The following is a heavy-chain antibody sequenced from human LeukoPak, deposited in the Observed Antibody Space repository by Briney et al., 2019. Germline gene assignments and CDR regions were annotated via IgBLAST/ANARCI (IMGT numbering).Heavy chain of an antibody. V-gene: IGHV3-23*01. D-gene: IGHD3-9*01. J-gene: IGHJ4*02. CDR3: AKDLDILTAYCFDY. CDR1: GFTFSRYA. Sequence: GGSLRLSCAASGFTFSRYAMSWVRQAPGKGLEWVSAISGSGGSTYYADSVKGRFTISRDNSKNTLYLQMNSLRAEDTAVYYCAKDLDILTAYCFDYWGQGTLVTVSS. CDR2: ISGSGGST.